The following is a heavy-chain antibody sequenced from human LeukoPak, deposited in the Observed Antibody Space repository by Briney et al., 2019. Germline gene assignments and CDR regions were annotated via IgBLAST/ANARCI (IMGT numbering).Heavy chain of an antibody. CDR1: GGSISSGSYY. J-gene: IGHJ4*02. D-gene: IGHD6-6*01. Sequence: SETLSLTCTVSGGSISSGSYYWSWIRQPPGKGLEWIGRIYTSGSTNYNPSLKSRVTISVDTSKNQFSLKLSSVTAADTAVYYCASTRQLSLDYWGQGTLVTVSS. V-gene: IGHV4-61*02. CDR2: IYTSGST. CDR3: ASTRQLSLDY.